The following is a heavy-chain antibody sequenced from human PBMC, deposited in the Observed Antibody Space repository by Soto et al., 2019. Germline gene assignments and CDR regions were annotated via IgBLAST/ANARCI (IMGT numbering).Heavy chain of an antibody. D-gene: IGHD4-17*01. J-gene: IGHJ5*02. V-gene: IGHV3-23*01. CDR3: AKDHETYDYVDYYWYDP. CDR2: ISGSGGST. Sequence: GGSLRLSCAASGFTFSSYAMGWVRQAPGKGLEWVSAISGSGGSTYYADSVKGRFTISRDNSKNTLYLQMNSLRAKDTAVYYCAKDHETYDYVDYYWYDPWGQGTLVHFSS. CDR1: GFTFSSYA.